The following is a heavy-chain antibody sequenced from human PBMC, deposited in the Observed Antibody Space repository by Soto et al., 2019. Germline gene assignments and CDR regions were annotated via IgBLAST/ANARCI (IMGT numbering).Heavy chain of an antibody. CDR1: GLLFSTYS. D-gene: IGHD3-3*01. Sequence: PGVSQSLSCSTYGLLFSTYSINWIRQDPGRGLEWISYINSRSTNIYYADSVKGRFTISRDNAKNSLYLQLNSLRDEDTAVYYCAGTYDSHDFRFDDWVRGTLVTVSS. CDR2: INSRSTNI. J-gene: IGHJ4*02. V-gene: IGHV3-48*02. CDR3: AGTYDSHDFRFDD.